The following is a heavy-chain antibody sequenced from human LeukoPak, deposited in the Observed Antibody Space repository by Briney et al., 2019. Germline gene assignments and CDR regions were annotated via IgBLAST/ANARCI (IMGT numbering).Heavy chain of an antibody. CDR1: GFTFSSYE. J-gene: IGHJ4*02. D-gene: IGHD3-10*01. CDR3: ARDSRWFGELLTYDY. V-gene: IGHV3-48*03. CDR2: ISSSGSTI. Sequence: GGSLRLSCAASGFTFSSYEMNWVRQAPGKGLEWVSYISSSGSTIYYADSVKGRFTISRDNSKNTLYLQMNSLRAEDTAVYYCARDSRWFGELLTYDYWGQGTLVTVSS.